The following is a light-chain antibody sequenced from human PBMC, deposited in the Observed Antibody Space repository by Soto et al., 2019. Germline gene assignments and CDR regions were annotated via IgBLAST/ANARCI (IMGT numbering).Light chain of an antibody. V-gene: IGKV1-39*01. Sequence: DIQMTQSPSSLSACVGDRVTITCRASQSISSYLNWYQQKPGKAPKLLIYAASSLQSGVPSRFSGSGSGTDFTLTISSLQPEDFATYYCQQSYSTPPETFGQGTKVDIK. CDR3: QQSYSTPPET. J-gene: IGKJ1*01. CDR2: AAS. CDR1: QSISSY.